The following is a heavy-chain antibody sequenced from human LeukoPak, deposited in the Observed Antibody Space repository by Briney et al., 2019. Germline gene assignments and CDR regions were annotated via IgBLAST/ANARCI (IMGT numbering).Heavy chain of an antibody. D-gene: IGHD3-16*01. J-gene: IGHJ4*02. Sequence: PGGSLRLSCAASGFTFSSYAMHWVRQAPGKGLEYVSAISSNGGSTYYANSVKGRFTISRDNSKNTLYLQMGSLRAEDTAVYHCARDRSTNSYAEYFFDYWGQGTLVTVSS. CDR1: GFTFSSYA. CDR3: ARDRSTNSYAEYFFDY. CDR2: ISSNGGST. V-gene: IGHV3-64*01.